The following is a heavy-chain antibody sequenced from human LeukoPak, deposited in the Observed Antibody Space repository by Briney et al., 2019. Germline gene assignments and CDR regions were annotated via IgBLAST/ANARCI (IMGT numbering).Heavy chain of an antibody. CDR3: ARSGIRVVGATNFDY. V-gene: IGHV1-2*06. CDR1: GYTFTGYY. D-gene: IGHD1-26*01. CDR2: INPNSGGT. Sequence: ASVKVSCKASGYTFTGYYMHWVRRAPGQGLEWMGRINPNSGGTNYAQKFQGRVTMTRDTSISTAYMELSRLRSDDTAVYYCARSGIRVVGATNFDYWGQGTLVTVSS. J-gene: IGHJ4*02.